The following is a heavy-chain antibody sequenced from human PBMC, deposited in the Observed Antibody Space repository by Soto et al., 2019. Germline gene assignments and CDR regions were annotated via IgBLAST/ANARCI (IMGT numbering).Heavy chain of an antibody. CDR2: ISAYNGNT. CDR3: ARVFPGPPFDY. D-gene: IGHD2-21*01. CDR1: GYTFNSYG. V-gene: IGHV1-18*01. J-gene: IGHJ4*02. Sequence: QVQLVQSGAEVKKPGASVKVSCKASGYTFNSYGISWVRQAPGQGLEWMGWISAYNGNTNYAQKLQGRVTMTPDTSTSTASMERRSLRSDDTAVYYCARVFPGPPFDYWGQGTLVTVSS.